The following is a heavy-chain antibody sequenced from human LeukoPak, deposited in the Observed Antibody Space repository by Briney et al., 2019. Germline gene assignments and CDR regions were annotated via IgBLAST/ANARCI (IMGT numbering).Heavy chain of an antibody. J-gene: IGHJ5*02. V-gene: IGHV4-34*01. CDR3: AIPGIAVAGNWFDP. CDR1: GGSISSGGYS. D-gene: IGHD6-19*01. CDR2: INHSGST. Sequence: SETLSLTCAVSGGSISSGGYSWSWIRQPPGKGLEWIGEINHSGSTNYNPSLKSRVTISVDTSKNQFSLKLSSVTAADTAVYYCAIPGIAVAGNWFDPWGQGTLVTVSS.